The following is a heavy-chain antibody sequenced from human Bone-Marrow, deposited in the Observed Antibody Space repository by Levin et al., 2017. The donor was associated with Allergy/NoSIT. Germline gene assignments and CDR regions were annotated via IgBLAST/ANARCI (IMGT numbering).Heavy chain of an antibody. D-gene: IGHD3-16*01. CDR1: GFTFSKYA. Sequence: SGGSLRLSCEASGFTFSKYAMNWVRQAPGKGLEWVSVISGSGGSTYFADSVKGRFSISRDNSNSTLFLHLNSVRVEDAATYFCARDGGRGNQFMSFLNQWGRGTLVTVSS. V-gene: IGHV3-23*01. CDR2: ISGSGGST. J-gene: IGHJ4*01. CDR3: ARDGGRGNQFMSFLNQ.